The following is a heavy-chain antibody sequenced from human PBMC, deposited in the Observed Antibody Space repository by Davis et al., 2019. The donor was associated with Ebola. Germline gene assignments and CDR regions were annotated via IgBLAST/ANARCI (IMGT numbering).Heavy chain of an antibody. J-gene: IGHJ3*02. D-gene: IGHD5-12*01. CDR2: INPSGGNT. CDR3: TTPGGQDSGYDVFDI. CDR1: GYTVTDHY. Sequence: ASVKVSCKASGYTVTDHYIHWVRQAVGQGLEWMGIINPSGGNTLYAQKFQGRVTVTRDTSTTTVYMDLSSLRSEDTALYYCTTPGGQDSGYDVFDIWGQGTMVTVSS. V-gene: IGHV1-46*03.